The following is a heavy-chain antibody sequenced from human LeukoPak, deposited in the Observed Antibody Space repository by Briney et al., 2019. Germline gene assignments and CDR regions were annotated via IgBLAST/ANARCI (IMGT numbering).Heavy chain of an antibody. D-gene: IGHD3-22*01. J-gene: IGHJ4*02. CDR3: AAHSHYYDSSGLFDY. CDR1: GYTFTSYA. CDR2: INAGNGNT. V-gene: IGHV1-3*01. Sequence: GASVKVSCKASGYTFTSYAMHWVRQAPGQRLEWMGWINAGNGNTKYSQKSQGRVTITRDTSASTAYMELSSLRSEDTAVYYCAAHSHYYDSSGLFDYWGQGTLVTVSS.